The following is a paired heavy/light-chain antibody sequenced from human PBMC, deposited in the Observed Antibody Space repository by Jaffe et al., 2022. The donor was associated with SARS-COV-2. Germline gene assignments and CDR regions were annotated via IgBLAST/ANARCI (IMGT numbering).Heavy chain of an antibody. CDR3: SKYDISGHYDEH. CDR2: IGTTGVAT. CDR1: GFTFSNFP. Sequence: QLIESGGGLVQPGGSLRLSCAASGFTFSNFPMSWARQAPGKGLEWVSTIGTTGVATHYADSVKGRFTISRDNPKNIMYLEINNLRAEDTAVYYCSKYDISGHYDEHWGQGTLVTVSS. V-gene: IGHV3-23*01. D-gene: IGHD3-22*01. J-gene: IGHJ1*01.
Light chain of an antibody. CDR1: QSILFSSDNKNY. Sequence: DIVMTQSPDSLAVSPGGRATINCKSSQSILFSSDNKNYLTWYQQKPGQPPKPLIHWASTRESGVPDRFNGSGSGTDFTLTISRLQAEDVAVYYCQQYYTTRRTFGQGTKVEIK. V-gene: IGKV4-1*01. J-gene: IGKJ1*01. CDR2: WAS. CDR3: QQYYTTRRT.